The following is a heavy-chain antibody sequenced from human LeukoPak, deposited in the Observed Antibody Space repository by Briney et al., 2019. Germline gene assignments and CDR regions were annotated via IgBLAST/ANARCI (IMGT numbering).Heavy chain of an antibody. D-gene: IGHD3-3*01. V-gene: IGHV1-2*02. CDR1: GYTFTGYY. CDR2: INPNSGGT. J-gene: IGHJ4*02. Sequence: ASVKVSCKASGYTFTGYYVHWVRQAPGQGLEWMGWINPNSGGTNYAQKFQGRVTMTRDTSISTAYMELSRLRSDDTAVYYCARDRITIFGVVTVFDYWGQGTLVTVSS. CDR3: ARDRITIFGVVTVFDY.